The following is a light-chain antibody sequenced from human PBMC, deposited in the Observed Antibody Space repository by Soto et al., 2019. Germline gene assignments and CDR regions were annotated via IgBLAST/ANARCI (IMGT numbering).Light chain of an antibody. CDR3: QQYKSFSLT. Sequence: AIRMTQSPSSFAASTGDRVTITCRASQGISSYLSWYQQKPGKAPKLLIYAASTLQSGVPSRFSGSGSGTDFTLTISCLQSEDFATYYCQQYKSFSLTFGGGTTGDIK. CDR2: AAS. CDR1: QGISSY. J-gene: IGKJ4*01. V-gene: IGKV1-8*01.